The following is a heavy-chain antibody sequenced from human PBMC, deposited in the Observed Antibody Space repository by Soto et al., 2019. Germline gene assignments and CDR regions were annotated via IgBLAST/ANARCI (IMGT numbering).Heavy chain of an antibody. V-gene: IGHV3-66*01. Sequence: EVQLVASGGGQVQPGGSLRLSCAVSRGTVSINYMTWVRQAPGKGLEWVSVIYVSGSTYYADSVKGRFTISRDSSKNMLYLQMNSLRTEDTALYYCARDYSVSGSYAPWFDPWGQGTLVTVSS. D-gene: IGHD3-16*01. CDR3: ARDYSVSGSYAPWFDP. J-gene: IGHJ5*02. CDR1: RGTVSINY. CDR2: IYVSGST.